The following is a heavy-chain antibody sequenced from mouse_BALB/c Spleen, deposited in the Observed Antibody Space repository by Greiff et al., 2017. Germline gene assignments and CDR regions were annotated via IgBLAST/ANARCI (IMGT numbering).Heavy chain of an antibody. D-gene: IGHD2-4*01. Sequence: EVKVVESGGGLVQPGGSLRLSCATSGFTFTDYYMSWVRQPPGKALEWLGFIRNKANGYTTEYSASVKGRFTISRDNSQSILYLQMNTLRAEDSATYYCARDEITTGDFDYWGQGTTLTVSS. V-gene: IGHV7-3*02. CDR3: ARDEITTGDFDY. J-gene: IGHJ2*01. CDR1: GFTFTDYY. CDR2: IRNKANGYTT.